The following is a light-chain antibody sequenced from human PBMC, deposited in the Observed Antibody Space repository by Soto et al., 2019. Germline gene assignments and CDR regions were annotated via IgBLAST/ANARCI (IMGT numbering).Light chain of an antibody. CDR1: QGISGW. Sequence: DTQLTHSPSTLAASVVDRVTITCLASQGISGWLAWYQQKPGKAPRLLIYEASTLESGVPSRFSGSGSGTEFTLTISSLQPDDFATYYCQKYNSYPLNFGGGTKVDIK. CDR2: EAS. V-gene: IGKV1-5*01. CDR3: QKYNSYPLN. J-gene: IGKJ4*01.